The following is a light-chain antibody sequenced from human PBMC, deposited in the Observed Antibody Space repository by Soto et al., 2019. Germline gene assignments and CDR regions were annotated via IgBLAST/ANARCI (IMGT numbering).Light chain of an antibody. CDR2: AAS. J-gene: IGKJ2*01. CDR1: QDISTW. Sequence: DIQMTQSPSSVSASVGDRVTITCRASQDISTWVAWYQQKPGKAPKLLIYAASSLQSGVPSRFSGSGSGTDFTFTISSVEPEDLATYYCQQAHSFPRIFGQGTKLEIK. V-gene: IGKV1-12*01. CDR3: QQAHSFPRI.